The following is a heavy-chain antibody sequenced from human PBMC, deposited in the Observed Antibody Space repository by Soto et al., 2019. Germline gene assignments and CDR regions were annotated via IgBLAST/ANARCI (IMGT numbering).Heavy chain of an antibody. CDR1: GYTFTGYY. J-gene: IGHJ3*02. D-gene: IGHD2-8*01. CDR3: ASGGSFLVWRGDAFDI. CDR2: INPNSGGT. V-gene: IGHV1-2*04. Sequence: ASVKVSCKASGYTFTGYYMHWVRQAPGQGLEWMGWINPNSGGTNYAQKFQGWVTMTRDTSISTAYMELSRLRPDDTAVYYCASGGSFLVWRGDAFDIWGQGTMVTV.